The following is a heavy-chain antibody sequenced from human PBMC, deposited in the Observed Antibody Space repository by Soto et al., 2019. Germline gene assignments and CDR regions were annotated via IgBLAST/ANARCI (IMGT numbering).Heavy chain of an antibody. CDR1: GGSISSYY. D-gene: IGHD3-22*01. CDR2: IYYSGST. Sequence: SETLSLTCTVSGGSISSYYWSWIRQPPGKGLEWIGYIYYSGSTNYNPSLKSRVTISVDTSKNQFSLKLSSVTAADTAVYFCARGGYYYDSSDYWRLAPWGQGTLVTVSS. J-gene: IGHJ5*02. V-gene: IGHV4-59*08. CDR3: ARGGYYYDSSDYWRLAP.